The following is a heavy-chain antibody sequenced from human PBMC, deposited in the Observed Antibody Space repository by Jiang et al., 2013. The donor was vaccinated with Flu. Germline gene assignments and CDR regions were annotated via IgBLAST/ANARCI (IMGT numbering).Heavy chain of an antibody. CDR3: ARHAQVEWELLRNLFDY. CDR1: GGSISSSSYY. CDR2: IYYSGST. J-gene: IGHJ4*02. V-gene: IGHV4-39*01. D-gene: IGHD1-26*01. Sequence: PGLVKPSETLSPTCTVSGGSISSSSYYWGWIRQPPGKGLEWIGSIYYSGSTYYNPSLKSRVTISVDTSKNQFSLKLSSVTAADTAVYYCARHAQVEWELLRNLFDYWGQGTLVTVSS.